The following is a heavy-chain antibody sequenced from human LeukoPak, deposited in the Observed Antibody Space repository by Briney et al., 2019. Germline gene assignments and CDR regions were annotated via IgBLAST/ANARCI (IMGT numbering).Heavy chain of an antibody. CDR3: ARDSPDYGGPIDAFDI. Sequence: SETLSLTCTVSGCSISSYYWSWIRQPPGKGLEWIGCIYYSGSTNYNPSLKSRVTISVDTSKNQFTLKLSSVTAADTAVYYCARDSPDYGGPIDAFDIWGQGTMVTVSS. J-gene: IGHJ3*02. CDR1: GCSISSYY. V-gene: IGHV4-59*01. CDR2: IYYSGST. D-gene: IGHD4-23*01.